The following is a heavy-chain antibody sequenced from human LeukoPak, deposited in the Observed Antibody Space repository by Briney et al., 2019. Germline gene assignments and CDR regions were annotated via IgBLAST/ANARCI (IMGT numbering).Heavy chain of an antibody. D-gene: IGHD3-10*01. CDR2: IYYSGST. V-gene: IGHV4-39*01. Sequence: SETLSLTCSVSGGSISSSSYYWGWIRQPPGKGLEWIGSIYYSGSTYYNPSLKSRVTISVDTSKNQLSLKLSSVTAADMAVYYCVRPYYYGSGVLDVWGQGTTVTVSS. J-gene: IGHJ6*02. CDR3: VRPYYYGSGVLDV. CDR1: GGSISSSSYY.